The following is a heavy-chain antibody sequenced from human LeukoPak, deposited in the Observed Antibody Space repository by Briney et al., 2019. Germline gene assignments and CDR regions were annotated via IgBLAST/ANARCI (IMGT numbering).Heavy chain of an antibody. V-gene: IGHV4-59*01. D-gene: IGHD6-19*01. CDR1: GGSSSNYY. J-gene: IGHJ4*02. CDR3: AGEGSNGWYAFDY. Sequence: SETLSLTCTVSGGSSSNYYWSWIRQPPGKGLEWIGYINDSGSTNYKPSLKSRVTISVDTSKNQFFLKLSSVTAADTAVYYCAGEGSNGWYAFDYWGQGTLVTVSS. CDR2: INDSGST.